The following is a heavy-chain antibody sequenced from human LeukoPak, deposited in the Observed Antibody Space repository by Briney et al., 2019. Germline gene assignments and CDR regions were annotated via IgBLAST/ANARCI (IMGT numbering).Heavy chain of an antibody. V-gene: IGHV3-64*01. D-gene: IGHD1-26*01. CDR2: ISSNGGST. CDR1: GFTFSSYA. CDR3: ARVGWEPRAFDI. Sequence: GGSLRLSCAASGFTFSSYAMHWVRQAPGKGLEYVSAISSNGGSTYYANSVKGRFTISRDNSKNTLYLQMGSLRAEDMAVYYCARVGWEPRAFDIWGQGTMVTVSS. J-gene: IGHJ3*02.